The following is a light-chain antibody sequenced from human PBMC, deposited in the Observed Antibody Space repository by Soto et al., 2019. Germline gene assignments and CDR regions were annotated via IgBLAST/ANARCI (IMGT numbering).Light chain of an antibody. CDR2: GAT. CDR3: QQYGSSPPYT. CDR1: QSVSSSY. V-gene: IGKV3-20*01. J-gene: IGKJ2*01. Sequence: EIVLTQSPGTLSLSPGERATLSCRASQSVSSSYLAWYQQKPVKAPRLLIYGATSTATGIPDRFSGSGSGTDFTLTISSLDPEDFAVYYCQQYGSSPPYTFGQGTKLESK.